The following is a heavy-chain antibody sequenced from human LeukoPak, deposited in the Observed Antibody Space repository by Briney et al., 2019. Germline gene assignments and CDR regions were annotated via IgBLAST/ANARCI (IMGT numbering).Heavy chain of an antibody. V-gene: IGHV4-34*01. D-gene: IGHD6-19*01. Sequence: PSETLSLTCAVYGGSFSGYYWSWIRQPPGKGLEWIGEINHSGSTNYNPSLKSRVTISVDTSKNQFSLKLSSVTAADTAVYYCAKAVAVAGVSYYYYYGMDVWGQGTTVTVSS. J-gene: IGHJ6*02. CDR3: AKAVAVAGVSYYYYYGMDV. CDR2: INHSGST. CDR1: GGSFSGYY.